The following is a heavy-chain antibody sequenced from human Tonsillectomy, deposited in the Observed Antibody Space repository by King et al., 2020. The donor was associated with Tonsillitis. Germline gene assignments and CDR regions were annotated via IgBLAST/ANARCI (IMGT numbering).Heavy chain of an antibody. J-gene: IGHJ4*02. CDR1: GFTFTTFC. Sequence: VQLVESGGGLVQPGGSLRLSCAASGFTFTTFCMSWVRQAPGKGLEWVSSINENGADIFYADSVKGRFTISRDNSKKTLFLQMNSPRAEDTAVYYCAKDFFRWSYDYWGQGTLVTVSS. V-gene: IGHV3-23*04. CDR2: INENGADI. D-gene: IGHD3-10*01. CDR3: AKDFFRWSYDY.